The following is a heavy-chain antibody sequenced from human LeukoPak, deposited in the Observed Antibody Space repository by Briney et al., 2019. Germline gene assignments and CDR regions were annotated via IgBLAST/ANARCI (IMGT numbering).Heavy chain of an antibody. CDR3: ARGAAGTREFDS. V-gene: IGHV4-61*01. CDR1: GGTVSDGSISSYY. CDR2: FYNSGST. J-gene: IGHJ4*02. D-gene: IGHD6-13*01. Sequence: SETLSLTCTVSGGTVSDGSISSYYWSWIRQPPGKGLEWIGFFYNSGSTNYNPSLKSRVTISVDTSKNQFSLKLSSVTAADTAVYYCARGAAGTREFDSWGQGTLVTVSS.